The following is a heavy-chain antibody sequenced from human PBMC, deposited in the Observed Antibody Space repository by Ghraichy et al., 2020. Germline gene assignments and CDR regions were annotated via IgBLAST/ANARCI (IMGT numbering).Heavy chain of an antibody. CDR1: GGSFSGYY. J-gene: IGHJ6*02. Sequence: SETLSLTCAVYGGSFSGYYWSWIRQPPGKGLEWIGEINHSGSTNYNPSLKSRVTISVDTSKNQFSLKLSSVTAADTAVYYCARGRRLGYCSSTSCSLVMDYYYYGMDVWGQGTTVTVSS. CDR2: INHSGST. D-gene: IGHD2-2*01. V-gene: IGHV4-34*01. CDR3: ARGRRLGYCSSTSCSLVMDYYYYGMDV.